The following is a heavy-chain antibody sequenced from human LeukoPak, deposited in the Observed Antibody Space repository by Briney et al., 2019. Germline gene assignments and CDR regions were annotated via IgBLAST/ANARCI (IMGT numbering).Heavy chain of an antibody. CDR1: GYTFTNYD. J-gene: IGHJ4*02. CDR2: MNPNSGNT. Sequence: GASVKVSCKASGYTFTNYDINWVRQATGQGLEWMGWMNPNSGNTRYAQKFQGRVTMTRNTSISTAYMELSSLRSEDTAVYYCAKNYDFLTGYANWGQGTLVTVSS. D-gene: IGHD3-9*01. V-gene: IGHV1-8*01. CDR3: AKNYDFLTGYAN.